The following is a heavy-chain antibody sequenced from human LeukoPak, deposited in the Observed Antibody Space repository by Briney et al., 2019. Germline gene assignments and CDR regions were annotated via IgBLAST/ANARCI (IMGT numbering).Heavy chain of an antibody. D-gene: IGHD6-13*01. V-gene: IGHV5-51*01. Sequence: GESLKISCKGSGYRFTNYWIGWVRQMPGKGLEWMGIIYPGDSDTRYSPSFQGQVTISDDKSISTAYLQWSSLKASDTAMYYCAFSGYSSIWDHDAFDIWGQGTMVTVSS. CDR2: IYPGDSDT. CDR3: AFSGYSSIWDHDAFDI. J-gene: IGHJ3*02. CDR1: GYRFTNYW.